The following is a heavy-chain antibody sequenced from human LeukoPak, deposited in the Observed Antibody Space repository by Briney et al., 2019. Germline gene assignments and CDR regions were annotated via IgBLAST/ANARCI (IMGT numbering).Heavy chain of an antibody. CDR2: IYHSGST. CDR1: GYSISSGYY. Sequence: SETLSLTCTVSGYSISSGYYWGWIRQPPGKGLEWIGSIYHSGSTYYNPSLKSRVTISVDTSKDQFSLKLSSVTAADTAVYYCAGQYTVYDAFDYWGQGTLVAVSS. V-gene: IGHV4-38-2*02. D-gene: IGHD5/OR15-5a*01. J-gene: IGHJ4*02. CDR3: AGQYTVYDAFDY.